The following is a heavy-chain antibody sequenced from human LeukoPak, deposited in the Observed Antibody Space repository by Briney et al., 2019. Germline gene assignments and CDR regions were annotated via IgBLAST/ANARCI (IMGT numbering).Heavy chain of an antibody. D-gene: IGHD3-10*01. J-gene: IGHJ4*02. V-gene: IGHV3-30*18. CDR2: ISYDGSNK. CDR1: GFTFSSYG. Sequence: PGGSLRLSCAASGFTFSSYGMHWFRQAPGKGLEWVAVISYDGSNKYYADSVKGRFTISRDNSKNTLYLQMNSLRAEDTAVYYCAKDLPSGSIDYWGQGTLVTVSS. CDR3: AKDLPSGSIDY.